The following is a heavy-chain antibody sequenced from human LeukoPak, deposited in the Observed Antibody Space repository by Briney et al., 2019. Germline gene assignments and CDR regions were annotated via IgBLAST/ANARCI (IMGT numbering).Heavy chain of an antibody. CDR2: VYHSGST. CDR1: DYSISSGNY. CDR3: ARNDSSGYFDY. D-gene: IGHD3-22*01. V-gene: IGHV4-38-2*02. J-gene: IGHJ4*02. Sequence: SETLSLTCTVSDYSISSGNYWGWIRQPPGKGLEWIGSVYHSGSTHYSPSLKSRVTIAVDTSKNQFSLKLSSVTAADTAVYYCARNDSSGYFDYWGQGTLVTVSS.